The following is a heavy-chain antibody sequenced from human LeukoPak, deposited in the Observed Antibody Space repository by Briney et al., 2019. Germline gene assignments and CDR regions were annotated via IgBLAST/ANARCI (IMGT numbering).Heavy chain of an antibody. CDR2: INHRGST. V-gene: IGHV4-34*01. D-gene: IGHD3-10*01. CDR1: GGSISTYY. CDR3: ARGSITMPAAPFDY. Sequence: SETLSLTCTVSGGSISTYYWSWIRQPPGEGLEWIGEINHRGSTNYNPPLKSRVTMSLDTFKTEFSLRLTAVTAADTAVYYCARGSITMPAAPFDYWGQGTLVTVSS. J-gene: IGHJ4*02.